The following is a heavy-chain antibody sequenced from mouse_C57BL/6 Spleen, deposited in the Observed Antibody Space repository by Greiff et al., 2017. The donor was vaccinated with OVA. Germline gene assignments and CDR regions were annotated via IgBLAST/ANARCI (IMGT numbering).Heavy chain of an antibody. Sequence: QVQLQQSGPELVKPGASVKISCKASGYAFSSSWMNWVKQRPGKGLEWIGRIYPGDGDTNYNGKFKGKATLTADKSSSTAYMQLSSLTSEDSAVYFCARADYSGAYFGDWGQGTTLTVSS. CDR2: IYPGDGDT. D-gene: IGHD1-1*01. CDR1: GYAFSSSW. V-gene: IGHV1-82*01. CDR3: ARADYSGAYFGD. J-gene: IGHJ2*01.